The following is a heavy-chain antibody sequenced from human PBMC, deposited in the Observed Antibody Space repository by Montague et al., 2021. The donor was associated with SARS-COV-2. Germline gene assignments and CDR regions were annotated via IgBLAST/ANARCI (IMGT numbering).Heavy chain of an antibody. CDR3: ARTTTRMLYPENAFDI. V-gene: IGHV6-1*01. J-gene: IGHJ3*02. Sequence: CAISGDSVSGNTATWKWDRQSPSSGLERLGRTYYRSKWYHDYAISLKSRITINPDTSKNQFSLQLSSVAPEDTAVFYCARTTTRMLYPENAFDIWGQGTMVTVSS. CDR1: GDSVSGNTAT. CDR2: TYYRSKWYH. D-gene: IGHD2-15*01.